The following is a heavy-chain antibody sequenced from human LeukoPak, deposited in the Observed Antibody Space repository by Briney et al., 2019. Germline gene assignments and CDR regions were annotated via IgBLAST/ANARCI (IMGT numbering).Heavy chain of an antibody. CDR3: ARVSAAASVGVDY. Sequence: PWETLTLTCTVSGGSISSYYWSWLRQPPGKGLEWVGYIYYSGSNNYKPSLKSPVTISVAPSKNQFSLKLSSVNAADTAVYYCARVSAAASVGVDYWGQGTLVTASS. CDR2: IYYSGSN. D-gene: IGHD6-13*01. J-gene: IGHJ4*02. CDR1: GGSISSYY. V-gene: IGHV4-59*01.